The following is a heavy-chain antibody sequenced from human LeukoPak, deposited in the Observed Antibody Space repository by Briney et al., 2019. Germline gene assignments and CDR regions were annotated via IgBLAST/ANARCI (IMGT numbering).Heavy chain of an antibody. CDR1: GFTFSSYE. CDR2: TSSSGTTI. CDR3: ARQFGSGSYYPYYFDY. Sequence: SGGSLRLSCAASGFTFSSYEMNWVRQAPGKGLEWVLYTSSSGTTIYYADSVKGRFTISRDNAKSSLYLQMNSLRAEDTAVYYCARQFGSGSYYPYYFDYWGQGTLVTVSS. V-gene: IGHV3-48*03. J-gene: IGHJ4*02. D-gene: IGHD3-10*01.